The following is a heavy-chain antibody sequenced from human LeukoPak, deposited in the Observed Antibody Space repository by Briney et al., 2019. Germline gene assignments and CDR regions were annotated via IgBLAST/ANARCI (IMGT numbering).Heavy chain of an antibody. Sequence: PGGSLRLSCAASGFTFSSYAMSWVRQAPGKGLEWVSSISGSGGSTYYADSVKGRFTISRDNAKNSLYLQMNSLRAEDTAVYYCARSLNYYDYVWGSYRSRGTLDYWGQGTLVTVSS. CDR1: GFTFSSYA. J-gene: IGHJ4*02. D-gene: IGHD3-16*02. V-gene: IGHV3-23*01. CDR3: ARSLNYYDYVWGSYRSRGTLDY. CDR2: ISGSGGST.